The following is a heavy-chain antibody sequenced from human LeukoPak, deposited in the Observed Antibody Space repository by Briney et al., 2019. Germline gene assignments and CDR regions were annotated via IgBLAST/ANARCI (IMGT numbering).Heavy chain of an antibody. Sequence: SETLSLTCTVSGGSISSGSYYWSWIRQPPGKGLEWIGYIYYSGSTNYNPSLKSRVTISVDTSKNQFSLKLSSVTAADTAVYYCARGRADYGGNSEYFDYWGQGTLVTVSS. CDR1: GGSISSGSYY. D-gene: IGHD4-23*01. CDR3: ARGRADYGGNSEYFDY. V-gene: IGHV4-61*01. CDR2: IYYSGST. J-gene: IGHJ4*02.